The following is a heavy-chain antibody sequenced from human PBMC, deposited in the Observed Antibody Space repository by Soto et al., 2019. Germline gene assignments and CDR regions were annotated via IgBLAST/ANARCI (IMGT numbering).Heavy chain of an antibody. D-gene: IGHD1-26*01. V-gene: IGHV4-39*01. CDR2: IYYSGST. CDR3: ARPRGSYGDANHIWFDP. Sequence: SETLSLTXTVSGGAISSSSYYWGWIRQPPGKGLEWIGSIYYSGSTYYNPSLKSRVTISVDTSKNQFSLKLTSVTAADTAVYYWARPRGSYGDANHIWFDPWGKGPMGTV. CDR1: GGAISSSSYY. J-gene: IGHJ5*01.